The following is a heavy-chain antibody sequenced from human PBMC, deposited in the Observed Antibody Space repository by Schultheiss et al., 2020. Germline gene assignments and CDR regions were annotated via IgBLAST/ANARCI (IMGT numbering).Heavy chain of an antibody. Sequence: GGSLRLSCTVSGFNFADFAMHWVRQAPGKGLEWVSGISWNSGSIGYADSVKGRFTISRDNAKNSLYLQMNSLRAEDTALYYCAKDMGIAVTRAFDIWGQGTMVTVSS. CDR1: GFNFADFA. CDR2: ISWNSGSI. J-gene: IGHJ3*02. V-gene: IGHV3-9*01. D-gene: IGHD6-19*01. CDR3: AKDMGIAVTRAFDI.